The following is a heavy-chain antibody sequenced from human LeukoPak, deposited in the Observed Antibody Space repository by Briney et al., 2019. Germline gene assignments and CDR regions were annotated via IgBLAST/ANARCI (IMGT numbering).Heavy chain of an antibody. D-gene: IGHD3-22*01. CDR1: GVSMSRYY. J-gene: IGHJ3*02. V-gene: IGHV4-59*01. CDR2: IYYSGST. Sequence: NASETLSLTCTVSGVSMSRYYWSWLRQPPGKGVEGVGYIYYSGSTNYTPSLKSRVTISVDTSKNQFSLKLSSVTAADTAVYYCARTIVGDIWGQGTMVTVSS. CDR3: ARTIVGDI.